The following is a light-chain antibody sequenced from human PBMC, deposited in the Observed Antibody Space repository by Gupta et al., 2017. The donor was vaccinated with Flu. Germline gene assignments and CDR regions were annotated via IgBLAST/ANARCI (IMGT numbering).Light chain of an antibody. CDR1: QSVLYSSNNKNY. CDR2: WAS. Sequence: DIVMTQSPDSLAVSLGERATINCKSSQSVLYSSNNKNYLAWYQQKPGQPPKLLIYWASTRESGVPDTPSDSGSGTDFTLTISSLQAEDVAVYYCQQEDSTPITFGGGTKVEI. CDR3: QQEDSTPIT. V-gene: IGKV4-1*01. J-gene: IGKJ4*01.